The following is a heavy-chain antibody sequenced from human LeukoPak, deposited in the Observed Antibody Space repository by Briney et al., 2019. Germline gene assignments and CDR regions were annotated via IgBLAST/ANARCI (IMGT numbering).Heavy chain of an antibody. Sequence: GGSLRLSCAASGFTFSSYAMSWVRQAPGKGLEWVSAISGSGGSAYYADSVKGRFTISRDNSKNTLYLQMNSLRAEDTAVYYCAKDKGGYYAAGYFDYWGQGTLVTVSS. D-gene: IGHD2-2*01. J-gene: IGHJ4*02. V-gene: IGHV3-23*01. CDR3: AKDKGGYYAAGYFDY. CDR1: GFTFSSYA. CDR2: ISGSGGSA.